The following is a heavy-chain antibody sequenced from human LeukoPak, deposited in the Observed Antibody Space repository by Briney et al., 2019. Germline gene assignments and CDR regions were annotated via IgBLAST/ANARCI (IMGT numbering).Heavy chain of an antibody. V-gene: IGHV4-34*01. Sequence: HSETLSLTCAVYGGSFSGYYWIWIRQPPGKGLEWIGEINHSGSTNYNPSLKSRVTISVDTSKNQFSLKLSSVTAADTAVYYCAMYSSSWYCDYWGQGTLVTVSS. J-gene: IGHJ4*02. D-gene: IGHD6-13*01. CDR3: AMYSSSWYCDY. CDR1: GGSFSGYY. CDR2: INHSGST.